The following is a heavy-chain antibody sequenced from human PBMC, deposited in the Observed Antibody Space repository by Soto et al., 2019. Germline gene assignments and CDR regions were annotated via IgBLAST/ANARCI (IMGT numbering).Heavy chain of an antibody. CDR1: GFTFSSYG. CDR3: AKDIGFGAATPESYFDY. J-gene: IGHJ4*02. D-gene: IGHD2-15*01. Sequence: QVQLVESGGGVVQPGRSLRLSCAASGFTFSSYGMHWVRQAPGKGLEWVAVISYDGSNKYYADSVKGRFTISRDNSKNTLYMQMNSLRAEDTAVYYCAKDIGFGAATPESYFDYWGQGTLVTVSS. CDR2: ISYDGSNK. V-gene: IGHV3-30*18.